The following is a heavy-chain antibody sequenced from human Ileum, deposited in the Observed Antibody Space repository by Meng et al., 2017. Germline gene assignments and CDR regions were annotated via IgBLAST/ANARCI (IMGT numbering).Heavy chain of an antibody. CDR1: RFTFSDFA. CDR2: INQRGTVT. D-gene: IGHD5-12*01. J-gene: IGHJ4*02. V-gene: IGHV3-23*01. CDR3: ASGYSPDY. Sequence: GGSLRLSCAASRFTFSDFAMSWVRQAPGNGLEWVSGINQRGTVTHYADSVKGRFIISRDNAKNTLYMQMSSLRVEDTALYFCASGYSPDYWGQGTQVTVSS.